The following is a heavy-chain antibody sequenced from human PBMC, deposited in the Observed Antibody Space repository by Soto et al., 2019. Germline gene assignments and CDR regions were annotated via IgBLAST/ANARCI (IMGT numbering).Heavy chain of an antibody. V-gene: IGHV4-31*03. Sequence: SETLSLTCTVSGGSISSGGYYWSWIRQHPGKGLEWIGYIYYSGSTYYNPSLKSRVTISVDTSKNQFSLKLSSVTAADTAVYYCAEGVGSSWSFVFDYWGQGTLVTVSS. CDR1: GGSISSGGYY. CDR3: AEGVGSSWSFVFDY. CDR2: IYYSGST. J-gene: IGHJ4*02. D-gene: IGHD6-13*01.